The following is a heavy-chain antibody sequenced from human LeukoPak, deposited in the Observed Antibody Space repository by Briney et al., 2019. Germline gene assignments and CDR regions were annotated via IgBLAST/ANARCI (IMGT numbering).Heavy chain of an antibody. D-gene: IGHD2-15*01. V-gene: IGHV4-30-4*01. CDR2: IYHSGST. CDR3: ARTYCGGSCYLDY. Sequence: SQTLSLTCTVSGGSIRSGDSYWSWIRQPPGKGLEWIGEIYHSGSTNYNPSLKSRVTISVDKSKNQFSLKLSSVTAADTAVYYCARTYCGGSCYLDYWGQGTLVTVSA. CDR1: GGSIRSGDSY. J-gene: IGHJ4*02.